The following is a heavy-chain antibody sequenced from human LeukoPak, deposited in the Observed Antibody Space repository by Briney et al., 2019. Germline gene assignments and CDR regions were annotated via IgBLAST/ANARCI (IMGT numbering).Heavy chain of an antibody. Sequence: ASVKVSCKASGYTFTGYYIHWVRQAPGQGLEWMGWIDPNSAGTNYARKFRGRVTMTRDTSISTAYMELNRLTSDDTAVYYCARHSGPNALFDYWGQGTLVSVSS. CDR1: GYTFTGYY. V-gene: IGHV1-2*02. J-gene: IGHJ4*02. CDR3: ARHSGPNALFDY. CDR2: IDPNSAGT. D-gene: IGHD2-2*01.